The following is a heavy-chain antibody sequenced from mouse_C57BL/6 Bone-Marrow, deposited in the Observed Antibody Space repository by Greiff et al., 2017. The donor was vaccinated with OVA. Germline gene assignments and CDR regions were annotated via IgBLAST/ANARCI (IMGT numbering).Heavy chain of an antibody. D-gene: IGHD4-1*01. CDR2: IYPGSGST. J-gene: IGHJ3*01. CDR1: GYTFTSYW. V-gene: IGHV1-55*01. CDR3: ARGGANWDWFAD. Sequence: QVQLQQPGAELVKPGASVKMSCKASGYTFTSYWITWVKQRPGQGLEWIGDIYPGSGSTNYNEKVKSKATLTGDTSSSPAYRQRSSLTAEDSAVYYGARGGANWDWFADWGQGTLVTGSA.